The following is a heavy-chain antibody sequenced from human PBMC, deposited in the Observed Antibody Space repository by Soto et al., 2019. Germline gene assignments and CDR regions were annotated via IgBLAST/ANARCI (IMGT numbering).Heavy chain of an antibody. Sequence: GGSLRLSCAASGFTFSSYSMNWVRQAPGKGLEWVSSISSSSSYIYYADSVKGRFTISRDNAKNSLYLQMNSLRAEDTAVYYCARGPLSITYYDILTGYYVIDYWGQGTLVTVSS. V-gene: IGHV3-21*01. CDR2: ISSSSSYI. CDR3: ARGPLSITYYDILTGYYVIDY. D-gene: IGHD3-9*01. J-gene: IGHJ4*02. CDR1: GFTFSSYS.